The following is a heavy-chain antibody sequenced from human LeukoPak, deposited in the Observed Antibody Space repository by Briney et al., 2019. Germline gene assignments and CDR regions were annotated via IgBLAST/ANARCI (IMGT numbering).Heavy chain of an antibody. CDR3: ARLSGYCAGDCDSPYSFDY. Sequence: GASVKVSCKASGYTFIGYYMHWVRQAPGQGLEWMGWINPNSGGTNYAQKFQGRVTMTRDTSISTVYMELSSLKSDDTAVYYCARLSGYCAGDCDSPYSFDYWGQGTLVTVSS. CDR2: INPNSGGT. CDR1: GYTFIGYY. D-gene: IGHD2-21*02. J-gene: IGHJ4*02. V-gene: IGHV1-2*02.